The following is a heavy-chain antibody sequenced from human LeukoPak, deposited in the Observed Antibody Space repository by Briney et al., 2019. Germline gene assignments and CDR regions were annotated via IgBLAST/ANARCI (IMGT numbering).Heavy chain of an antibody. V-gene: IGHV3-23*01. CDR1: GFTFSGYA. J-gene: IGHJ4*02. CDR2: ISGSGGST. D-gene: IGHD6-19*01. CDR3: AKDQAGKQWLPFDY. Sequence: GGSLRLSCAASGFTFSGYAMSWVRQAPGKGLEWVSAISGSGGSTYYADSVKGRFTISRDNSKNTLYLQMNSLRAEDTAVYYSAKDQAGKQWLPFDYWGQGTLVTVSS.